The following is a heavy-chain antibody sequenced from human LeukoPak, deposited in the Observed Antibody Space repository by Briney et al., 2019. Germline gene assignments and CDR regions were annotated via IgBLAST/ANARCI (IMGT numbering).Heavy chain of an antibody. J-gene: IGHJ4*02. CDR3: AKDFDGYSYGYTFDY. V-gene: IGHV3-23*01. D-gene: IGHD5-18*01. CDR2: ISGSGGST. CDR1: GFTFSSYA. Sequence: GGSLRLSCAASGFTFSSYAMSWVRQAPGKGLEWVSAISGSGGSTYYADSVKGRFTISRDNAKNSLYLQMNSLRAEDTALYYCAKDFDGYSYGYTFDYWGQGTLVTVSS.